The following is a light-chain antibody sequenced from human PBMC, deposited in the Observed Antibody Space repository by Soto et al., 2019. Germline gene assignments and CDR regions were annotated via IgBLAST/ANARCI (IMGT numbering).Light chain of an antibody. CDR2: GNS. Sequence: QSVLTQPPSVSWAPGQRVTIYCTGSSSNIGAGYDVHWYQQLPGTAPKLLIYGNSNRPSGVPDRFSGSKSGTSASLAITGLQAEDEADYYCQSYDSSLSGYVVFGGGTKLTVL. CDR1: SSNIGAGYD. J-gene: IGLJ2*01. CDR3: QSYDSSLSGYVV. V-gene: IGLV1-40*01.